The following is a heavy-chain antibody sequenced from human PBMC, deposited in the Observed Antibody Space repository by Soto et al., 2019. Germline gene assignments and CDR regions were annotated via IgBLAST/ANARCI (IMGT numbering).Heavy chain of an antibody. V-gene: IGHV3-33*01. D-gene: IGHD2-21*02. J-gene: IGHJ6*02. Sequence: GGSLRLSCAASGFTFSSYGMPWVRQAPGKGLEWVAVIWYDGSNKYYADSVKGRFTISRDNSKNTLYLQMNSLRAEDTAVYYCARDRAYCGGDCYSGDYYGMDVWGQGTTVTVSS. CDR1: GFTFSSYG. CDR2: IWYDGSNK. CDR3: ARDRAYCGGDCYSGDYYGMDV.